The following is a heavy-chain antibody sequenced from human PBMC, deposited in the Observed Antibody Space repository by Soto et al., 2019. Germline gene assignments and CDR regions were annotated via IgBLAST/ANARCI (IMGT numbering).Heavy chain of an antibody. CDR3: ARDVSSVRARTYYDFWSGYYYGMDV. J-gene: IGHJ6*02. Sequence: KTSETLSLTCTVSGGSISSYYWSWIRQPAGKGLEWIGRIYTSGSTNYNPSLKSRVTMSVDTSKNQFSLKLSSVTAADTAVYYCARDVSSVRARTYYDFWSGYYYGMDVWGQGTTVTVSS. CDR2: IYTSGST. D-gene: IGHD3-3*01. V-gene: IGHV4-4*07. CDR1: GGSISSYY.